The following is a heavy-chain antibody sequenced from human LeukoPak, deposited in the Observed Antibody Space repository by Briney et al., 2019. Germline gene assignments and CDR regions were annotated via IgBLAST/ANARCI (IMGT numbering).Heavy chain of an antibody. CDR1: GFTFSSYW. Sequence: PGGSLRLSCAASGFTFSSYWMHGVRQAPGKGVGWVSRINSDGSSTSYADSVKGRFTISRDNAKNTLYLQMNSLRAEDTAVYYCARDFNWPSPLWGQGTLVTVSS. CDR2: INSDGSST. V-gene: IGHV3-74*01. J-gene: IGHJ4*02. CDR3: ARDFNWPSPL. D-gene: IGHD1-1*01.